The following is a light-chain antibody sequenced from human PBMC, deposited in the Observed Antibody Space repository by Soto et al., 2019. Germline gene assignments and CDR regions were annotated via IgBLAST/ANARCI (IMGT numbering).Light chain of an antibody. J-gene: IGKJ1*01. Sequence: DIQLTQSPSFLSASVGDRVTITCRASQGISSYLAWYQQKPGKAPKLLIYAASTLQSGVPSRFSGSGSGTEFTLTISSQQPEDFATYYCQSGSFGQGTKVEIK. CDR2: AAS. CDR1: QGISSY. V-gene: IGKV1-9*01. CDR3: QSGS.